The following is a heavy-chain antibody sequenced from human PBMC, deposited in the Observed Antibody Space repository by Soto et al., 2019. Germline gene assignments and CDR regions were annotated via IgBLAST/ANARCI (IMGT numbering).Heavy chain of an antibody. CDR3: ARITMVRGSDY. J-gene: IGHJ4*02. CDR1: GGSIRSYY. CDR2: IYYSGST. V-gene: IGHV4-59*08. Sequence: PSETLSLTCTVSGGSIRSYYWSWIRQPPGKGLEWIGYIYYSGSTNYNPSLKSRVTISVDTSKNQFSLKLSSVTAADTAVYYCARITMVRGSDYWGQGTLVTVSS. D-gene: IGHD3-10*01.